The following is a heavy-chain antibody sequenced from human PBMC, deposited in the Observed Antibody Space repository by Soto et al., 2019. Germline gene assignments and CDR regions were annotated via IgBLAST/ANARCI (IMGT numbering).Heavy chain of an antibody. D-gene: IGHD1-1*01. V-gene: IGHV1-2*02. CDR2: INPNSGGT. CDR1: GYTFTGYY. Sequence: ASVKVSCKASGYTFTGYYMHWVRQAPGQGLEWMGWINPNSGGTNYAQKFQGRVTINPDTSKNQFSLQLNSVTPEDTAVYYCARDRWNDPLFDYWGQGTLVTVSS. J-gene: IGHJ4*02. CDR3: ARDRWNDPLFDY.